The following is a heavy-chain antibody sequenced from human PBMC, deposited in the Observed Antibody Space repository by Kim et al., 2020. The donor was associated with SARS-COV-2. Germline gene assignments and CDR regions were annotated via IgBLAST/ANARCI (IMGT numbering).Heavy chain of an antibody. CDR3: TVDLVGPTGMAY. V-gene: IGHV3-72*01. CDR2: ARNKANGYSP. D-gene: IGHD1-26*01. J-gene: IGHJ4*02. Sequence: GGSLRLSCAASGFSLSDQYMDWVRQAPGKGLEWVGRARNKANGYSPQYAVSVNGRFTISRDDSKNSLYLQLNGLKTEDTAVYSCTVDLVGPTGMAYWGQG. CDR1: GFSLSDQY.